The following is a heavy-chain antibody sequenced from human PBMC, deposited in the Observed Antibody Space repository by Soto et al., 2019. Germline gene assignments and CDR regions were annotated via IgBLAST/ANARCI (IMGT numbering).Heavy chain of an antibody. CDR2: IYYSGST. J-gene: IGHJ4*02. V-gene: IGHV4-59*01. CDR3: ARVTQDYSVVN. D-gene: IGHD2-15*01. Sequence: SETLSLTCTDSGGSISRYYWSWIRQPPGKGLEWIGYIYYSGSTNYNPSLKSRVTISVDTSKNQFSLKLSSVTAADTAVYYCARVTQDYSVVNWGQGTLVTVSS. CDR1: GGSISRYY.